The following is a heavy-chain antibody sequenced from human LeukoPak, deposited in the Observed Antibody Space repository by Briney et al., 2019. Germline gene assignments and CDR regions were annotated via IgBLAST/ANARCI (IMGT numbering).Heavy chain of an antibody. CDR3: ARDPVTGTTNFDY. CDR1: GYAFTGYY. V-gene: IGHV1-2*02. Sequence: ASVKVSCKAPGYAFTGYYMHWVRQAPGQGLEWMGWINPNSGGTNYAQKFQGRVTMTRDTSISTAYMELSRLRSDDTAVYYCARDPVTGTTNFDYWGQGTLVTVSS. J-gene: IGHJ4*02. D-gene: IGHD1-20*01. CDR2: INPNSGGT.